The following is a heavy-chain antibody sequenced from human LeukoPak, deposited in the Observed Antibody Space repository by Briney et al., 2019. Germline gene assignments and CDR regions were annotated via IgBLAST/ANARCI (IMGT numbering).Heavy chain of an antibody. Sequence: GGSLRLSCAASGFTFSSYSMNWVRQAPGKGLEWVSSISSSSSYIYYADSVKGRFTISRDNAKNSLYLQMNSLRAEDTAVYYCARDIGDTAMVLDYWGQGTLVTVSS. CDR2: ISSSSSYI. CDR3: ARDIGDTAMVLDY. D-gene: IGHD5-18*01. J-gene: IGHJ4*02. V-gene: IGHV3-21*01. CDR1: GFTFSSYS.